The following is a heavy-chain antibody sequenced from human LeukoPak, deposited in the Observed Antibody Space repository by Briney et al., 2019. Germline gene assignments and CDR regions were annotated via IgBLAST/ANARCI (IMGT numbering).Heavy chain of an antibody. J-gene: IGHJ4*02. Sequence: PGASLTLSCAASGFTFSSLAMTWVRQAPGKGLEWVAVISYDGSNKYYADSVKGRFTISRDNSKNTLYLQMNSLRAEDTAVYYCAREGGGPFDYWGQGTLVTVSS. CDR3: AREGGGPFDY. D-gene: IGHD3-16*01. V-gene: IGHV3-30*04. CDR2: ISYDGSNK. CDR1: GFTFSSLA.